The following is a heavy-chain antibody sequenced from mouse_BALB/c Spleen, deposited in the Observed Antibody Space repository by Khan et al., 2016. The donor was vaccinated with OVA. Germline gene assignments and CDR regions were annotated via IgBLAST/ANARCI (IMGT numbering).Heavy chain of an antibody. D-gene: IGHD3-1*01. V-gene: IGHV9-3-1*01. CDR1: GFTFTNYG. J-gene: IGHJ4*01. CDR2: INTYTGEP. CDR3: ARVGYNETMDF. Sequence: QIQLVQSGPELKKPGETVQISCKASGFTFTNYGMNWVRQAPGKGLKWMGWINTYTGEPTFTDDFKGRFAFSLETSTSNAYLQIKTLKNEDTATYFCARVGYNETMDFWGQGTSVTVSS.